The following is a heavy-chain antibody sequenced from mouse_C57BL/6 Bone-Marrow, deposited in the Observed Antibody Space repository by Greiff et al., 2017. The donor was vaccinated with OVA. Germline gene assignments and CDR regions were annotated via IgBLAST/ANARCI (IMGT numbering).Heavy chain of an antibody. CDR3: ARKDGSSRHWYFDV. CDR1: GYTFTSYW. CDR2: IDPSDSYT. V-gene: IGHV1-59*01. Sequence: QVQLQQPGAELVRPGTSVKLSCKASGYTFTSYWMHWVKQRPGQGLEWIGVIDPSDSYTNYNQKFKGKATLTVDTSSSTAYMQLSSLTSEDSAVYYCARKDGSSRHWYFDVWGTGTTVTVSS. J-gene: IGHJ1*03. D-gene: IGHD1-1*01.